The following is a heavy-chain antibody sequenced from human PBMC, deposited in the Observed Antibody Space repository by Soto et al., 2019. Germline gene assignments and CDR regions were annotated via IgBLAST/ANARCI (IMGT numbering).Heavy chain of an antibody. CDR2: ISHTDRLT. Sequence: ESGGDLVQPGGSLRLSCVGSGFTFSYYEMNWVRQAPGKGLERVAFISHTDRLTHYPDSVKGRFTISRDNAKNALYLQMTRLRVEDTAVYYCARDTGRASAALWGQGTLVSVSS. J-gene: IGHJ4*02. D-gene: IGHD6-13*01. CDR1: GFTFSYYE. V-gene: IGHV3-48*03. CDR3: ARDTGRASAAL.